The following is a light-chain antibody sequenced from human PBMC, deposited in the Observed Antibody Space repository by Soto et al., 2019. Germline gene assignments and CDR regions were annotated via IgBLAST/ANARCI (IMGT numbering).Light chain of an antibody. CDR2: DAS. Sequence: EIVLTQSPATLSLSPGERATLSCRASQSVSSYLAWYQQKPGQAPRLLIYDASNRATGIPARFSGSGCGTSFPLTINTLEPEHFAVYHCQQRSNWPPPFRGGTKVEIK. J-gene: IGKJ4*01. CDR1: QSVSSY. CDR3: QQRSNWPPP. V-gene: IGKV3-11*01.